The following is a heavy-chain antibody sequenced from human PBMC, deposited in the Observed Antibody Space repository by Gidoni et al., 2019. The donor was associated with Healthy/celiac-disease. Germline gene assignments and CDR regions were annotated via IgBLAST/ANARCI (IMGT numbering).Heavy chain of an antibody. CDR2: IICSGGST. J-gene: IGHJ4*02. Sequence: EVQLLESGGGLVQPGGSLRRACAASGFTFSSYAMSWVRQAPGKGLGWVSSIICSGGSTYYADSVKGRFTISRDNSKNTLYLQMNSLRAEDTAVYYCAKRGYFDGGAGTIWGQGTLVTVSS. CDR1: GFTFSSYA. CDR3: AKRGYFDGGAGTI. V-gene: IGHV3-23*01. D-gene: IGHD3-9*01.